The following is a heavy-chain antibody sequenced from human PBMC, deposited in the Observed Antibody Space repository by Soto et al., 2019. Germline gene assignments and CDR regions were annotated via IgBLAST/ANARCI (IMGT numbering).Heavy chain of an antibody. D-gene: IGHD2-21*01. V-gene: IGHV1-46*03. J-gene: IGHJ3*02. Sequence: ASVKVSCKASRYTFTSYYMHWVRQAPGQGLEWVGIINPSGGSTSYAQKFQGRVTMTRDTSTSTVYMELSSLRSEDTAVYYCARDLAPDAFDIWGQGTMVTVSS. CDR3: ARDLAPDAFDI. CDR1: RYTFTSYY. CDR2: INPSGGST.